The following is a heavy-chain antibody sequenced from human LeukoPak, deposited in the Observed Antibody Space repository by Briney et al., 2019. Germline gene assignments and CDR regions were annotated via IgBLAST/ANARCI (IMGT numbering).Heavy chain of an antibody. CDR2: IYYSGST. CDR1: GGSISSGGYY. CDR3: ARDGGNCGGNCWHAVDI. Sequence: SETLSLTCTVSGGSISSGGYYWSWIRQHPGKGLQWIGNIYYSGSTYYNPFLKSRLTISVDTSKNQFSLKLSSVTAADTAVYYCARDGGNCGGNCWHAVDIWGQGTMVTVSS. D-gene: IGHD2-21*02. J-gene: IGHJ3*02. V-gene: IGHV4-31*03.